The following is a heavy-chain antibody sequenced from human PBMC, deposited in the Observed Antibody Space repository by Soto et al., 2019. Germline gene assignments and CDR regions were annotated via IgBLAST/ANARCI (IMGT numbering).Heavy chain of an antibody. V-gene: IGHV3-23*01. Sequence: DVQLLESGGGMVQPGGSLRPFCVASGFTLSSYFKNWVPQAPGQGQEWVLAISNSGGSTYYADSGKGRFTISNDNSHNTLYLQMNNLRAEDTARYYCAKDLEKWLVQLGGLDTWGQGAQVTVSS. CDR3: AKDLEKWLVQLGGLDT. CDR2: ISNSGGST. J-gene: IGHJ5*02. D-gene: IGHD6-19*01. CDR1: GFTLSSYF.